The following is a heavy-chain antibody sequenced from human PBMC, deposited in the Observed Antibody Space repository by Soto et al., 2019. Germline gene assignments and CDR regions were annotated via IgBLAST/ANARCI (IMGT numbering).Heavy chain of an antibody. D-gene: IGHD1-7*01. J-gene: IGHJ3*02. CDR2: IYPGDSDT. CDR1: GYSFTSYW. Sequence: GESLKISCKGSGYSFTSYWIGWVRQMPGKSLEWMGIIYPGDSDTRYSPSFQGQVTISADKSISTAYLQWSSLKASDTAMYYCWRQEGQHNSNYDAFDIWGQGTMVTVSS. V-gene: IGHV5-51*01. CDR3: WRQEGQHNSNYDAFDI.